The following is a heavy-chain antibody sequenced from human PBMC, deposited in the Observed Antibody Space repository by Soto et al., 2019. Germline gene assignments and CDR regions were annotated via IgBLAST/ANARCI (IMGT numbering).Heavy chain of an antibody. J-gene: IGHJ4*02. V-gene: IGHV4-61*01. CDR1: GGSVSSGSYY. D-gene: IGHD3-22*01. CDR2: IYYSGSI. Sequence: PSETLSLTCTVSGGSVSSGSYYWSWIRQPPGKGLEWIGCIYYSGSINYNPSLKSRVTISVDTSKNQFSLRLSSVTAADTDVYYCARMIGDSSGYRPSFVDYWGQGTLVTVSS. CDR3: ARMIGDSSGYRPSFVDY.